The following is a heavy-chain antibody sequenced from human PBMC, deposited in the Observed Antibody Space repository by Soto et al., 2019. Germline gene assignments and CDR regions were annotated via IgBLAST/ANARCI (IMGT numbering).Heavy chain of an antibody. D-gene: IGHD4-17*01. J-gene: IGHJ6*04. CDR1: GFTFSSYA. CDR2: ISGSGGST. CDR3: AKDLSTVTMPTVGSDV. Sequence: GGSLRLSCAASGFTFSSYAMSWVRQAPGKGLEWVSAISGSGGSTYYADSVKGRFTISRDNSKNTLYLQMNSLRAEDTAVYYCAKDLSTVTMPTVGSDVWGKGTTVTVSS. V-gene: IGHV3-23*01.